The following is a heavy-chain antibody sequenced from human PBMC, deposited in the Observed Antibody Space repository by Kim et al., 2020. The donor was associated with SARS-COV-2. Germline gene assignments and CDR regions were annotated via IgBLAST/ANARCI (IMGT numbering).Heavy chain of an antibody. D-gene: IGHD2-8*01. J-gene: IGHJ5*01. CDR2: IYYSGST. CDR1: GGSISSSSYY. Sequence: SETLSLICTVSGGSISSSSYYWGWIRQPPGKGLEWIGSIYYSGSTYYNPSLKSRVTISVDTSKNQFSLKLSSVTAADTAVYYCSRRMVYDWFDSWGQGTL. V-gene: IGHV4-39*01. CDR3: SRRMVYDWFDS.